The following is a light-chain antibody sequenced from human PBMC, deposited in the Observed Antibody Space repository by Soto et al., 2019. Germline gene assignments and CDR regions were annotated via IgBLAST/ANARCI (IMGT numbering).Light chain of an antibody. Sequence: EIVLTQSPGTLSLSPGERATLSCRASQSVSSSWLAWYQQKPGQAPRLLIYGASSRATGIPDRVSGSGSGTDFTLTISRLEPEDFAVYYCQQRGKWPSTFGPGTKVEMK. CDR3: QQRGKWPST. V-gene: IGKV3D-20*02. CDR2: GAS. J-gene: IGKJ2*02. CDR1: QSVSSSW.